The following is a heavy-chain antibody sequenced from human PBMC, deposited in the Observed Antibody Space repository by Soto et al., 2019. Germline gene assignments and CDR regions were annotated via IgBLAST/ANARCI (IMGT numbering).Heavy chain of an antibody. J-gene: IGHJ4*02. Sequence: PRLSCASSGFTFSSYCRHWVLQAPGKGLEWVAVIWYDGSNKYYADSVKGRFTISRDNSKNTLYLQTNSLRAEDTAVYYCASTLYSGSYAPFYYWGQGTLVTVSS. CDR1: GFTFSSYC. D-gene: IGHD1-26*01. CDR2: IWYDGSNK. V-gene: IGHV3-33*01. CDR3: ASTLYSGSYAPFYY.